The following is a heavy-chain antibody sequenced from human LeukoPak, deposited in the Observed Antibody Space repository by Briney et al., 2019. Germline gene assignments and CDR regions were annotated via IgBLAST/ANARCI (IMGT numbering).Heavy chain of an antibody. J-gene: IGHJ6*03. D-gene: IGHD6-19*01. CDR2: ISGSGGST. Sequence: GGSLRLSCAASGFTFSIYAMSWVRQAPGKGLEWVSVISGSGGSTYYADSVKGRFTISRDNSKNTLYLQMNSLRAEDTAVYYCAKVGAGHYYHYMDVWGKGTTVTVSS. CDR3: AKVGAGHYYHYMDV. CDR1: GFTFSIYA. V-gene: IGHV3-23*01.